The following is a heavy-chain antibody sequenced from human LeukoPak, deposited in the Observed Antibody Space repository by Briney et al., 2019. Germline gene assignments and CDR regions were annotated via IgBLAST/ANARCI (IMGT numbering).Heavy chain of an antibody. CDR1: GGTFSSYA. CDR3: ARNRDSYDSSGYYYGGY. V-gene: IGHV1-69*05. Sequence: ASVKVSCKASGGTFSSYAISRVRQAPGQGLEWMGGIIPIFGTANYAQKFQGRVTITTDESTSTAYMELSSLRSEDTAVYYCARNRDSYDSSGYYYGGYWGQGTLVTVSS. J-gene: IGHJ4*02. D-gene: IGHD3-22*01. CDR2: IIPIFGTA.